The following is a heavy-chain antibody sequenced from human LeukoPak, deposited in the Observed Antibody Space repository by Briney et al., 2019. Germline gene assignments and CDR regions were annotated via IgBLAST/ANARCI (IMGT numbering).Heavy chain of an antibody. D-gene: IGHD3-10*01. Sequence: ASVKVSCKASGYTFTIYDINWVRQATGQGLEWMGWMNPNSGNTGYAQKFQGRVTITRNTSISTAYMELSSLRSEDTAVYYCARRYYYGSGSYYNVALRYWGQGTLVTVSS. CDR1: GYTFTIYD. CDR2: MNPNSGNT. CDR3: ARRYYYGSGSYYNVALRY. V-gene: IGHV1-8*01. J-gene: IGHJ1*01.